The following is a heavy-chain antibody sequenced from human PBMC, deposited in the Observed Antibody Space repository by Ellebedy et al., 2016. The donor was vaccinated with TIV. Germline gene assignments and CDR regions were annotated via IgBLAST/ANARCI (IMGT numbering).Heavy chain of an antibody. Sequence: PGGSLRLSCVVSGFSLSTHGMHWVRQAPGNGLEWVAFKRFDGRNEYNGDSVKGRFIISRDLSKNTLYLQMNRLRSEDTGIYYCTRETNPPPGALAGTGFDCWGQGTLVIVSS. V-gene: IGHV3-30*02. CDR1: GFSLSTHG. CDR3: TRETNPPPGALAGTGFDC. J-gene: IGHJ4*02. D-gene: IGHD6-19*01. CDR2: KRFDGRNE.